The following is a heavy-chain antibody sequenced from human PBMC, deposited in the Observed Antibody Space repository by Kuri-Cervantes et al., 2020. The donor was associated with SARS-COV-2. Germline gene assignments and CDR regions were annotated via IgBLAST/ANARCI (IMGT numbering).Heavy chain of an antibody. CDR2: TYYRSKWYN. D-gene: IGHD2-15*01. V-gene: IGHV6-1*01. Sequence: SETLSLTCAISGDSVSSNTAAWNWIRQSPSRGLEWLGRTYYRSKWYNDYAVSVKSRITINPDTSKNQFSLQLNSVTPEDTAGYYCAREAFGYCSGGSCYSHYWGQGTLVTVSS. J-gene: IGHJ4*02. CDR3: AREAFGYCSGGSCYSHY. CDR1: GDSVSSNTAA.